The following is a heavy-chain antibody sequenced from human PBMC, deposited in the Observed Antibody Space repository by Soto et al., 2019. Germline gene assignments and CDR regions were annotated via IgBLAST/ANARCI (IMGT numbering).Heavy chain of an antibody. CDR2: INAGNGDT. J-gene: IGHJ4*02. CDR3: ARDGARIAVFGVVYYFDY. V-gene: IGHV1-3*01. CDR1: GYTFSSHA. Sequence: GASVKVSCKASGYTFSSHAIHWVRQAPGQRLEWMGWINAGNGDTNYSQKFQGRVAITTDTSASSAYLELSTLRSEDTAVYYCARDGARIAVFGVVYYFDYWGQGTVVTVS. D-gene: IGHD3-3*01.